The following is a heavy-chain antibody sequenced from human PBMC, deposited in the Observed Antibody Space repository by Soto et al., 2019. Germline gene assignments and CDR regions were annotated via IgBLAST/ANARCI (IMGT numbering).Heavy chain of an antibody. V-gene: IGHV4-34*01. J-gene: IGHJ4*02. CDR2: INHSGST. CDR1: GGSFSGYY. D-gene: IGHD3-10*01. CDR3: ARGYRYYYGSGSYYNGYYFDY. Sequence: KTSETLSLTCAVYGGSFSGYYWSWIRQPPGKGLEWIGEINHSGSTNYNPSLKSRVTISVDTSKNQFSLKLSSVTAADTAVYYCARGYRYYYGSGSYYNGYYFDYWGQGTLVTVSS.